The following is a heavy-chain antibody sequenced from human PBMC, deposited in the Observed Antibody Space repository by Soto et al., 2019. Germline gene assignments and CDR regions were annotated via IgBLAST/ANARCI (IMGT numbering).Heavy chain of an antibody. D-gene: IGHD6-6*01. V-gene: IGHV7-4-1*01. Sequence: ASVKVSCKASGYTFTSYAMNWVRQAPGQGLEWMGWINTNTGNPTYAQGFTGRFVFSLDTSVSTAYLQICSLKAEDTAVYYCAREEYSAFYYYGMGVWGQGTTVTVSS. CDR1: GYTFTSYA. CDR2: INTNTGNP. J-gene: IGHJ6*02. CDR3: AREEYSAFYYYGMGV.